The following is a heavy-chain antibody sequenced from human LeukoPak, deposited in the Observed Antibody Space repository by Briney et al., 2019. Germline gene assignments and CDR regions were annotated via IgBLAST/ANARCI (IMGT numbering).Heavy chain of an antibody. CDR3: ASGYSSGWSQYYY. J-gene: IGHJ4*02. CDR2: IYTSGST. Sequence: SETLSLTCTASGGSISSGSYYWSWIRQPAGKGLEWIGRIYTSGSTNYNPSLKSRVTISVDTSKNQFSLKLSSVTAADTAVYYCASGYSSGWSQYYYWGQGTLVTVSS. V-gene: IGHV4-61*02. D-gene: IGHD6-19*01. CDR1: GGSISSGSYY.